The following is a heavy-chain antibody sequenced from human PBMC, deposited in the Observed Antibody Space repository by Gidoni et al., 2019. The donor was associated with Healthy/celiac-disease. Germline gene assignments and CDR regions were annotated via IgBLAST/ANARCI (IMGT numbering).Heavy chain of an antibody. Sequence: EVQLVESGGGVVQPGGSLRLPCAASGLTFDVLAMHWVRQAPGKGLEWVSLISGDGGSTYYADSVKGRFTISRDNSKNSLYLQMNSLRTEDTALYYCAKDIVRAARLVYYYYCGMDVWGQGTTVTVSS. D-gene: IGHD6-6*01. V-gene: IGHV3-43*02. CDR2: ISGDGGST. CDR1: GLTFDVLA. J-gene: IGHJ6*02. CDR3: AKDIVRAARLVYYYYCGMDV.